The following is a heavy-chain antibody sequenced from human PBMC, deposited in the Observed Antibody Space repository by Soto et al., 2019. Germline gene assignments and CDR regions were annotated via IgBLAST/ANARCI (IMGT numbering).Heavy chain of an antibody. V-gene: IGHV3-7*01. J-gene: IGHJ5*02. CDR2: IKPDESEK. CDR1: GFTFSDSW. CDR3: VRGGSNYAS. Sequence: EVQLVESGGGLVQPGGSLRISCTASGFTFSDSWMTWVRQAPGKGLEWVARIKPDESEKKYEDSVKGRFSISRDNAKNSMYLQMYSLRGDDTAVYYCVRGGSNYASWGQGTLVTGSS. D-gene: IGHD4-4*01.